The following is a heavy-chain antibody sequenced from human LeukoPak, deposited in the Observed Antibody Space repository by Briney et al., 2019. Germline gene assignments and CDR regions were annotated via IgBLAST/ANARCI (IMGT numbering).Heavy chain of an antibody. CDR2: INHSGST. CDR1: GGSFSGYY. Sequence: SETLSLTCTVYGGSFSGYYWSWIRQPPAKGLELIGEINHSGSTNYNPSLNSQGTISVDTYKNQFSLKLSSVTAEDTAVYYCARQFKRAEDYWGQGTLVTVSS. V-gene: IGHV4-34*01. D-gene: IGHD5-24*01. J-gene: IGHJ4*02. CDR3: ARQFKRAEDY.